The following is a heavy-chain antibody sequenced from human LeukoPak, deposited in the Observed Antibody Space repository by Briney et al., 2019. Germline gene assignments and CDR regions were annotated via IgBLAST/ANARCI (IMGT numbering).Heavy chain of an antibody. V-gene: IGHV4-34*01. D-gene: IGHD1-7*01. CDR3: ARGAENWNYRYFYYMDV. CDR1: GGSFSGYY. J-gene: IGHJ6*03. Sequence: PSETLSLTCAVYGGSFSGYYWSWIRQPPGKGLEWIGEINHSGSTNYNPSLKSRVTISVDTSKNQFSLKLSSVTAADTAVYYCARGAENWNYRYFYYMDVWGKGATVTVSS. CDR2: INHSGST.